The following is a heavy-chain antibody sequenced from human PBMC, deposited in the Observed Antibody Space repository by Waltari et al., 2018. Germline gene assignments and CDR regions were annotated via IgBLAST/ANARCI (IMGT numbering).Heavy chain of an antibody. CDR3: ARDMSTGTTHLYDY. D-gene: IGHD3-9*01. Sequence: QVQLVESGGGVVQPGRSLRLSCAASGFTFSSYGMHWVRQAPGKGLEWVAGIWYDGSNKYYADSVKGRFTISRDNSKNTLYLQMNSLRAEDTAVYYCARDMSTGTTHLYDYWGQGTLVTVSS. CDR2: IWYDGSNK. J-gene: IGHJ4*02. CDR1: GFTFSSYG. V-gene: IGHV3-33*01.